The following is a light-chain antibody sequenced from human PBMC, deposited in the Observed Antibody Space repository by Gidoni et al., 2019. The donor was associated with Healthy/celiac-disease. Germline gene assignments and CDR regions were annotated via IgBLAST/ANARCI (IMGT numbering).Light chain of an antibody. Sequence: SSDLPQPPPVSVAPGQAARITCSGDALPMQYDYWYQQKPGQAPVLVLYKNSDRPPGIPERVSCSSSGTTVTLTSSGVQAEDEADYYCQSADSSGTYVVFGGGTKLTVL. CDR2: KNS. J-gene: IGLJ2*01. CDR1: ALPMQY. CDR3: QSADSSGTYVV. V-gene: IGLV3-25*03.